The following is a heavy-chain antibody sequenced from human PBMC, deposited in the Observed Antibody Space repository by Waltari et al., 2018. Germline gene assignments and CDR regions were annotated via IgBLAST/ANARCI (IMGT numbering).Heavy chain of an antibody. V-gene: IGHV3-7*01. Sequence: EVQLVESGGGLVQPGGSLRLSCAASGFTFSSYWMSWVRQAPGKGLEWVANIKEDGSEKYYEDSVKGRFTISRDNTKKSLYLQINRLGVEDTAVYYCARRDSEWYRSYFFDYWGQGILVTVSS. D-gene: IGHD6-19*01. J-gene: IGHJ4*02. CDR1: GFTFSSYW. CDR2: IKEDGSEK. CDR3: ARRDSEWYRSYFFDY.